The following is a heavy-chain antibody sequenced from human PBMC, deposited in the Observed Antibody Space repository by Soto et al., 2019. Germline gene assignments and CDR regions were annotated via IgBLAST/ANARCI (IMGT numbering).Heavy chain of an antibody. CDR2: ISYDGSNK. CDR1: GFTFSSYA. D-gene: IGHD5-12*01. Sequence: QVQLVESGGGVVQPGRSLRLSCAASGFTFSSYALHWVRRAPGKGLEWVAVISYDGSNKYYAGSVKGRFTISRDNSNNSLYLQMNSLRAEDTAMYYCARRGYSGYDNHLDYWGQGTLVTVSS. CDR3: ARRGYSGYDNHLDY. V-gene: IGHV3-30-3*01. J-gene: IGHJ4*02.